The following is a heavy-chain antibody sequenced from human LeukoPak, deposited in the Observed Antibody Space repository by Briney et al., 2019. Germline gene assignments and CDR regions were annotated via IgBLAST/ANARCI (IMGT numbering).Heavy chain of an antibody. J-gene: IGHJ4*02. Sequence: GGSLRLSCAASGFTFNNYAMSWVRQAPGKGLDWVSAISGSGGSTFYADSVKGRFTISRDNAKNSLYLQMNSLRAEDTAVYYCAREKGDRPDYWGQGTLVTVSS. CDR1: GFTFNNYA. D-gene: IGHD3-16*01. CDR2: ISGSGGST. CDR3: AREKGDRPDY. V-gene: IGHV3-23*01.